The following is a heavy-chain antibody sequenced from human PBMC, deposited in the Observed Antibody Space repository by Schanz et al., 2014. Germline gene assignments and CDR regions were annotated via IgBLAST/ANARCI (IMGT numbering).Heavy chain of an antibody. D-gene: IGHD6-13*01. Sequence: QVQLVQSGAEVKKPGSSVKVSCKASGGTFSSYSISWVRQAPGQGLEWMGRIIPIHGIVNYAQRFQDRVTITADKSTFTAYMDVSSLRSEDTAVYYCASSGAGYSSSWDFDYWGQGTLXTVSS. J-gene: IGHJ4*02. CDR3: ASSGAGYSSSWDFDY. CDR2: IIPIHGIV. V-gene: IGHV1-69*04. CDR1: GGTFSSYS.